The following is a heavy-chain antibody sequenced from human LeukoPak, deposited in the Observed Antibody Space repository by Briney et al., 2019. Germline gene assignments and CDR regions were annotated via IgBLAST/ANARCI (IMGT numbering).Heavy chain of an antibody. J-gene: IGHJ4*02. CDR1: GFTFSSYG. V-gene: IGHV3-30*18. CDR3: AKEVDGDHGGFDY. Sequence: GRSLRLSCAASGFTFSSYGMHWVRQAPGKGLEWVAVISYDGSNKYYADSVKGRFTITRDNSKNTLYLQMNSLRAEDTAVYYCAKEVDGDHGGFDYWGQGTLVTVSS. D-gene: IGHD4-17*01. CDR2: ISYDGSNK.